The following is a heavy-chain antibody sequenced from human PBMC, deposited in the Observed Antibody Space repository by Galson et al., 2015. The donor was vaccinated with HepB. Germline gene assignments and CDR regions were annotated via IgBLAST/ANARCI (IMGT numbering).Heavy chain of an antibody. J-gene: IGHJ4*02. CDR3: AGYSYGERGDVGYFDY. D-gene: IGHD5-18*01. CDR2: IIPIFGTA. V-gene: IGHV1-69*13. Sequence: SVKVSCKASGGTFSSYAISWVRQAPGQGLEWMGGIIPIFGTANYAQKFQGRVTITADESTSTAYMELSSLRSEDTAVYYCAGYSYGERGDVGYFDYWGQGTLVTVSS. CDR1: GGTFSSYA.